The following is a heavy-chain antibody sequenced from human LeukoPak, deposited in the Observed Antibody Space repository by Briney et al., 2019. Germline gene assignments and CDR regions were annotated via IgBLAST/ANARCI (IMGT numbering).Heavy chain of an antibody. CDR2: IIPIFGTA. Sequence: ASVKVSCKASGGTFSSYAISWVRQAPGQGLEWMGGIIPIFGTANYAQKFQGRVTITADESTSTAYMELSSLRSEDTAVYYCARVYDYVWGSYLPDYWGQGTLVTVSS. CDR1: GGTFSSYA. V-gene: IGHV1-69*13. J-gene: IGHJ4*02. CDR3: ARVYDYVWGSYLPDY. D-gene: IGHD3-16*02.